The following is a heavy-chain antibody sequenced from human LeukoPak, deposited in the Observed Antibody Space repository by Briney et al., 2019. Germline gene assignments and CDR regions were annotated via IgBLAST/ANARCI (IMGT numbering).Heavy chain of an antibody. CDR3: AREGPIEDNYYYYYMDV. Sequence: GGTLRLSCAASGFTFSSYGMSWVRQAPGKGLEWVSAISGSGGSTYYADSVKGRFTISRDNSKNTLYLQMNSLRAEDTAVYYCAREGPIEDNYYYYYMDVWGKGTTVTVSS. CDR2: ISGSGGST. J-gene: IGHJ6*03. V-gene: IGHV3-23*01. CDR1: GFTFSSYG.